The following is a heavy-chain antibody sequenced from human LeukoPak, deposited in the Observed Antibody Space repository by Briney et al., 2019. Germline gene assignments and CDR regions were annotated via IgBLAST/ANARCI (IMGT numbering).Heavy chain of an antibody. CDR2: INHSGST. J-gene: IGHJ1*01. CDR1: GGSISSSSYY. D-gene: IGHD6-13*01. V-gene: IGHV4-39*07. CDR3: ARVSQQRDRGRRYFQH. Sequence: PSETLSLTCTVSGGSISSSSYYWSWIRQPPGKGLEWIGEINHSGSTNYNPSLKSRVTISVDTSKNQFSLKLSSVTAADTAVYYCARVSQQRDRGRRYFQHWGQGTLVTVSS.